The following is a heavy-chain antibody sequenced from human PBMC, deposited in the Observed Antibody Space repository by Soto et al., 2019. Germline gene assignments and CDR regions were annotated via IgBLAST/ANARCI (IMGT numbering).Heavy chain of an antibody. CDR2: INHSGST. CDR3: EKDKYSSSAGVWFDP. J-gene: IGHJ5*02. D-gene: IGHD6-6*01. CDR1: GGSFSGYY. V-gene: IGHV4-34*01. Sequence: SETLSLTCAVYGGSFSGYYWSWIRQPPGKGLEWIGEINHSGSTNYNPSLKSRVTISVDTSKNQFSLKLSSVTAADTAVYYCEKDKYSSSAGVWFDPWGQGTLVTVSS.